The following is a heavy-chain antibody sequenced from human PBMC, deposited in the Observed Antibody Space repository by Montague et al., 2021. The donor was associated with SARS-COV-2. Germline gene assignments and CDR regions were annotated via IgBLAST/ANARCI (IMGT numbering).Heavy chain of an antibody. Sequence: PALVKPTQTLTLTCTFSGFSLSTSGMCASWIRQPPGKALEWLARIDWDDDKYYSTSLKTRLTISKDTSKNQMVLTMTNMDPVDTATYYCAREIAGATVLDYWGQGTLVTVSS. CDR1: GFSLSTSGMC. J-gene: IGHJ4*02. CDR3: AREIAGATVLDY. CDR2: IDWDDDK. V-gene: IGHV2-70*11. D-gene: IGHD1-26*01.